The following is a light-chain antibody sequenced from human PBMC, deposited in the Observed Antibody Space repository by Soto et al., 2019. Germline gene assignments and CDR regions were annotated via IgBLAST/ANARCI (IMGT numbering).Light chain of an antibody. CDR3: QQYATSPGT. CDR1: QSISSTH. V-gene: IGKV3-20*01. Sequence: EIVLTQSQDTLSLSPGELATLSCRASQSISSTHLVWYQQIPGQAPSLLIFGASSRATGIPDRFSGSGSGTDFTLTISGLEPEDFAVYYCQQYATSPGTFGQGTKVAIK. J-gene: IGKJ1*01. CDR2: GAS.